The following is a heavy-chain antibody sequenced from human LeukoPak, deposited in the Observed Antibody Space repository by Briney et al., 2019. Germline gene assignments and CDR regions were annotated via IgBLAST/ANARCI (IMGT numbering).Heavy chain of an antibody. CDR1: GYSISGGYY. CDR3: ARVRGDPRYYFDY. Sequence: PSETLSLTCTVSGYSISGGYYWGWVRQPPGKGLEWTASIYHNGNIFYNPSLKSRVTMSVDTSKNQFSLNLRSVTAADTAVYYCARVRGDPRYYFDYWGQGTLVTVSS. D-gene: IGHD3-10*01. CDR2: IYHNGNI. V-gene: IGHV4-38-2*02. J-gene: IGHJ4*02.